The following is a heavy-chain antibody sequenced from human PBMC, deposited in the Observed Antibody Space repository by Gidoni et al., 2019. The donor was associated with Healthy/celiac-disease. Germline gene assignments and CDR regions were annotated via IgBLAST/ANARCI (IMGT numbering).Heavy chain of an antibody. CDR2: IYTSGST. V-gene: IGHV4-4*07. CDR3: ARVSPIFGVVMRDYYFDY. D-gene: IGHD3-3*01. J-gene: IGHJ4*02. CDR1: GGSISSYY. Sequence: QVQLQESGPGLVKPSETLSLTRTVSGGSISSYYWSCIRQPAGKGLEWIGRIYTSGSTNYHPSLKSRVTMSVDTSKNQFSLKLSSVTAADTAVYYCARVSPIFGVVMRDYYFDYWGQGTLVTVSS.